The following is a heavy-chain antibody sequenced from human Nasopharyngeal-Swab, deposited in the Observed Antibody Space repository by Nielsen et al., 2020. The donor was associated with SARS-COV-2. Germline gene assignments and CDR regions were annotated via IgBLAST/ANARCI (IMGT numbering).Heavy chain of an antibody. Sequence: SETLSLTCTVSGGSISSYYWSWIRQPPGKGLEWIGYIYYSGSTNYNPSLKSRVIISVDTSKNQFSLKLSSVTAADTAVYYCARGTIRGYYYYYMDVWGKGTTVTVSS. CDR1: GGSISSYY. V-gene: IGHV4-59*01. CDR3: ARGTIRGYYYYYMDV. D-gene: IGHD3-9*01. J-gene: IGHJ6*03. CDR2: IYYSGST.